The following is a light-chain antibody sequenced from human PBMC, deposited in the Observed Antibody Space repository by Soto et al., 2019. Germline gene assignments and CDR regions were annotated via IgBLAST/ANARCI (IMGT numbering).Light chain of an antibody. CDR1: GSDVGGYNY. CDR2: DII. V-gene: IGLV2-11*01. Sequence: QSALTQPRSVSGSPGQSVTISCTGTGSDVGGYNYVSWYQQHPGKAPKLMIYDIIKRPSGVPDRFSGSKSGNTASLTISGLQAEDGADYYCCSYAGSYTVVFGGGTKVTVL. J-gene: IGLJ2*01. CDR3: CSYAGSYTVV.